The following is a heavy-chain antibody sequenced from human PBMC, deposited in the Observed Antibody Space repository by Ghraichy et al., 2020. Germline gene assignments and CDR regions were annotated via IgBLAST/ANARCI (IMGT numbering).Heavy chain of an antibody. CDR1: GFSFSNHA. J-gene: IGHJ6*02. CDR2: IRDSGNST. CDR3: AKGLGTTPGAMDV. D-gene: IGHD1-1*01. V-gene: IGHV3-23*01. Sequence: GALRLSCAASGFSFSNHAMSWVRQAPGKGLEWVSAIRDSGNSTYYADSVKGRFTLSRDNSKDTLYLQMNSLRAEDTAVYYCAKGLGTTPGAMDVWGQGTTVTVSS.